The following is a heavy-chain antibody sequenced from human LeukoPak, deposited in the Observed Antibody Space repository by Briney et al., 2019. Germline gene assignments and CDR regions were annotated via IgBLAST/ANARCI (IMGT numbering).Heavy chain of an antibody. CDR1: GFTFSSYS. V-gene: IGHV3-48*01. D-gene: IGHD2-2*01. CDR3: ARDLVIVVVPAAEAPNWFDP. Sequence: GGSLRLSCAASGFTFSSYSMNWVRQAPGKGLEWVSYISSSSSTIYYADSVKGRFTISRDNAKNSLYLQMNSLRAEDTAVYYCARDLVIVVVPAAEAPNWFDPWGQGTLVTVSS. CDR2: ISSSSSTI. J-gene: IGHJ5*02.